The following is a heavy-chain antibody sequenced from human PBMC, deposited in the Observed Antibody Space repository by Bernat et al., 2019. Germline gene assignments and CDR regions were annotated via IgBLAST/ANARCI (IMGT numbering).Heavy chain of an antibody. CDR3: ARASHRGMDV. CDR1: GFTFSSYW. J-gene: IGHJ6*02. CDR2: INSDGSST. V-gene: IGHV3-74*01. Sequence: EVQLVESGGGLVQPGGSLRLSCAASGFTFSSYWMHWVRQAPGKGLVWVSRINSDGSSTSYADSVKGRFTISRENAKNSLYLQMNSLRAGDTAVYYCARASHRGMDVWGQGTTVTVSS.